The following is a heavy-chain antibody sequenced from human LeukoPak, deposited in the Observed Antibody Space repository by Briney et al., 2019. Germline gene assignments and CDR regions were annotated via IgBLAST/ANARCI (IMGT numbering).Heavy chain of an antibody. CDR3: ARDTLGPLYYGMDV. CDR2: INSDGSST. Sequence: PGGSLRLSCAVSGFTFSSYWMHWVRQAPGKGLVWVSRINSDGSSTSYADSVKGRFTISRDDAKNTLYLQMNSLRAEDTAVYYCARDTLGPLYYGMDVWGQGTTVTVSS. D-gene: IGHD2-15*01. CDR1: GFTFSSYW. V-gene: IGHV3-74*01. J-gene: IGHJ6*02.